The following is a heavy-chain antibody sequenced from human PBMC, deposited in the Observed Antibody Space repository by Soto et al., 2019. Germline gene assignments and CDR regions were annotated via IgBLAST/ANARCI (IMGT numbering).Heavy chain of an antibody. Sequence: GASVKVSCKASGGTFSSYAISWVRQAPGQGLEWMGGIIPIFGTANYAQKFQGRVTITADESTSTAYMELSSLRSEDTAVYYCAREEIVGATTRVRAFDIWGQGTMVTVSS. D-gene: IGHD1-26*01. CDR2: IIPIFGTA. V-gene: IGHV1-69*13. CDR3: AREEIVGATTRVRAFDI. J-gene: IGHJ3*02. CDR1: GGTFSSYA.